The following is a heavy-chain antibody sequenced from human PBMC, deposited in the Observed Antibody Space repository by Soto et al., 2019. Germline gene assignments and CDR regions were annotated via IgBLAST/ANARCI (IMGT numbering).Heavy chain of an antibody. Sequence: EVQLEESGGGLVQPGRSVRLSCAASEFTFDAYPMHWVRQAPGKGLEWVAGLAWDGGSIEYVDSVEGRFTISRDNAKNSLYLQMSSLRDEDTALYYCVRDDAFDLWGQGTQVTVSS. CDR2: LAWDGGSI. V-gene: IGHV3-9*01. CDR1: EFTFDAYP. CDR3: VRDDAFDL. J-gene: IGHJ3*01.